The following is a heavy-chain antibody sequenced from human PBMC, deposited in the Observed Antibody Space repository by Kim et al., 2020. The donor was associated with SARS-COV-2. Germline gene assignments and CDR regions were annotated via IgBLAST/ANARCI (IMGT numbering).Heavy chain of an antibody. CDR2: VHYDGGI. D-gene: IGHD3-16*01. CDR1: GGSISGYH. CDR3: ARGWGPTLPTADY. J-gene: IGHJ4*02. Sequence: SETLSLTCAVHGGSISGYHWSWLRQSPGKGLEWIGEVHYDGGINYSPSLESRVTISVDTSKNQFSLNLRSVTAADTATYFCARGWGPTLPTADYWGQGTL. V-gene: IGHV4-34*01.